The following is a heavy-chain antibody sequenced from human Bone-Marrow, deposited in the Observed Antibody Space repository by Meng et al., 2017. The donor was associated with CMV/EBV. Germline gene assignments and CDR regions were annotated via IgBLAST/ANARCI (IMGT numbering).Heavy chain of an antibody. Sequence: ASVKVSCKTSGYNFYKFQIDWVRQAPGQGLEWVGWSGGSSYVQDLQGRVTMIQDASTTTAYMELMNLRSGETAVYYCARRGGDYQFDFWGQGTLVTVSS. CDR1: GYNFYKFQ. V-gene: IGHV1-18*01. CDR3: ARRGGDYQFDF. CDR2: SGGS. J-gene: IGHJ4*02. D-gene: IGHD3-10*01.